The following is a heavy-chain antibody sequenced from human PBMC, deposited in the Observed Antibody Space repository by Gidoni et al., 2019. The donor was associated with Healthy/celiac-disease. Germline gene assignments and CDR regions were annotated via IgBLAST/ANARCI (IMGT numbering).Heavy chain of an antibody. CDR2: ISYDGSNK. J-gene: IGHJ4*02. CDR3: AREEDSSGYTFYY. V-gene: IGHV3-30-3*01. D-gene: IGHD3-22*01. CDR1: GFTFSSYA. Sequence: QVQLVASGGGVVQPGRSLRLSCAASGFTFSSYAMHWVRQAPGKGLEWVAVISYDGSNKYYADSVKGRFTISRDNSKNTLYLQMNSLRAEDTAVYYCAREEDSSGYTFYYWGQGTLVTVSS.